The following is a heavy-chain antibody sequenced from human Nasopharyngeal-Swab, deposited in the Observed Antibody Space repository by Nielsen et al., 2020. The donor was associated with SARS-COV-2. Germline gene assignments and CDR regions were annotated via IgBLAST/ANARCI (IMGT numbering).Heavy chain of an antibody. CDR3: ARGRATVTIRITMVRGVTNFDY. J-gene: IGHJ4*02. V-gene: IGHV4-59*12. D-gene: IGHD3-10*01. Sequence: SETLSLTCTVSGGSISSYYWSWIRQPPGKGLEWIGYIYYSGSTNYNPSRKSRVTISVDTSKNQFSLKLSSVTAADTAVYYCARGRATVTIRITMVRGVTNFDYWGQGTLVTVSS. CDR2: IYYSGST. CDR1: GGSISSYY.